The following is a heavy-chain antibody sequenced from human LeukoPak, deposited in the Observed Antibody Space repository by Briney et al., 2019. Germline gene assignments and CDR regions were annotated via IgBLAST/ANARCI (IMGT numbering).Heavy chain of an antibody. J-gene: IGHJ4*02. V-gene: IGHV3-64*01. Sequence: PGGSLRLSCAASGFTFNSYALHWVRQAPGKGLEYVSAISSNGDTTYYANSVKGRFTISRDNSKNTLNLQMGSLRAEDMAVYYCARSGGSPWAYYFDYWGQGTLVTVSS. D-gene: IGHD1-26*01. CDR2: ISSNGDTT. CDR3: ARSGGSPWAYYFDY. CDR1: GFTFNSYA.